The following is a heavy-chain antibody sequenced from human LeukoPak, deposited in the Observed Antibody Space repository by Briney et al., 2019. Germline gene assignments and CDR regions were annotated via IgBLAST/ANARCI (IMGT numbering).Heavy chain of an antibody. CDR3: ARFNRYCGGDCYSFDY. V-gene: IGHV4-38-2*01. D-gene: IGHD2-21*01. CDR1: GYSISSGYY. Sequence: PSETLSLTCAVSGYSISSGYYWGWIRQPPGKGLEWIGSIYHSGSTYYNPSLKSRVTISVDTSKNQFSLKLSSVTAADTAVYYCARFNRYCGGDCYSFDYWGQGTLVTVSS. CDR2: IYHSGST. J-gene: IGHJ4*02.